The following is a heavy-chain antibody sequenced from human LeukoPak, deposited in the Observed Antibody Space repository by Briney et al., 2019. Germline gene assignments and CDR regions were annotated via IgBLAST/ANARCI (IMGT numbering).Heavy chain of an antibody. J-gene: IGHJ4*02. Sequence: GGSLRLSCAASGFTFSSNSMNWVRQAPGKGLEWVSYISSSGSTIYYADSVQGRFTISRDNAQNSLYLQMSSLRAEDTAVYYCARNVYNFDYWGQGTLVTASS. V-gene: IGHV3-48*04. D-gene: IGHD3-10*02. CDR3: ARNVYNFDY. CDR2: ISSSGSTI. CDR1: GFTFSSNS.